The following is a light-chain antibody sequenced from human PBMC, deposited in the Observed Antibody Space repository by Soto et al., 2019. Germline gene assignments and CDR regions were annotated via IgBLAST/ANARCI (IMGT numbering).Light chain of an antibody. CDR2: LGS. CDR1: QTLLHSNGYTY. CDR3: MNGLRTMYT. V-gene: IGKV2-28*01. J-gene: IGKJ2*01. Sequence: EIAMTQSPLSLAVTPGEPASISCRSSQTLLHSNGYTYLDWYLQKPGQSPQLLIYLGSNRASGVPDRFSGSGSGTDFTLKISRVEAEDVVIFYCMNGLRTMYTFGQGTKLEIK.